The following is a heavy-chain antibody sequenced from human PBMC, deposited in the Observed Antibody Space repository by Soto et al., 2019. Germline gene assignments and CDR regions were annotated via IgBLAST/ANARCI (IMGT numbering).Heavy chain of an antibody. D-gene: IGHD3-22*01. CDR2: ISSGSTI. V-gene: IGHV3-11*01. CDR1: GFTFSDYY. Sequence: PGGSLRLSCAASGFTFSDYYMSWIRQAPGKGLEWVSYISSGSTIYYADSVKGRFTISRDNAKNSLYLQMNSLRAEDTAVYYCARGGASSGYYLNYYYGMDVWGQGTTVTVSS. J-gene: IGHJ6*02. CDR3: ARGGASSGYYLNYYYGMDV.